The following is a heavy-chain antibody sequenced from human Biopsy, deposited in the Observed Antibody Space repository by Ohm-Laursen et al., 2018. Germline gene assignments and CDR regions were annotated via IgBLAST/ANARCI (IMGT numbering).Heavy chain of an antibody. J-gene: IGHJ4*02. Sequence: ASVKVSCKASGYSFTSYYMHWVRQAPGQGLEWMGMINPSGSTTSYPQIFQGRVTMTRDTSKSTVYMELSSLRSADTAVYFCARNTGWYGDLYYFDYWGQGPLVTVSS. D-gene: IGHD6-19*01. CDR1: GYSFTSYY. CDR3: ARNTGWYGDLYYFDY. CDR2: INPSGSTT. V-gene: IGHV1-46*01.